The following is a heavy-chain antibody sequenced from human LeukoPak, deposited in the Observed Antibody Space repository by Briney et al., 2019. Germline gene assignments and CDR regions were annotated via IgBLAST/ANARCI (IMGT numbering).Heavy chain of an antibody. CDR3: XXHAGNWNGGLNWFDP. V-gene: IGHV5-51*01. Sequence: ESXXXSGKGSGYSFTSYWIGWVRQLPGKGLEWMGIIYPGDSDTRYSPSFQGQVTISADKSISTAYLEWSRLKAADTAMYYXXXHAGNWNGGLNWFDPWGQGTLVTVSS. D-gene: IGHD1-1*01. CDR2: IYPGDSDT. J-gene: IGHJ5*02. CDR1: GYSFTSYW.